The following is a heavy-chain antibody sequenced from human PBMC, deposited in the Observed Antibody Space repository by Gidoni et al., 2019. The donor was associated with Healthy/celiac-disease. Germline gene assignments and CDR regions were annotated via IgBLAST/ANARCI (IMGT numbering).Heavy chain of an antibody. Sequence: QVQLQESCPGLVNPSQTLSLTCTVSGASISSGSYYWSWIRQPAGKGLEWIGRIYTSGSTNYNPSLKSRVTISVDTSKNQFSLKLSSVTAADTAVYYCAREIRTTSAFDIWGQGTMVTVSS. CDR1: GASISSGSYY. D-gene: IGHD1-7*01. J-gene: IGHJ3*02. CDR2: IYTSGST. CDR3: AREIRTTSAFDI. V-gene: IGHV4-61*02.